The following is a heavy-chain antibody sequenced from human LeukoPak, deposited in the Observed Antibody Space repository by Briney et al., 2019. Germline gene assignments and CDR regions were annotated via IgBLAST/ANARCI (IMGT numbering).Heavy chain of an antibody. V-gene: IGHV1-46*01. J-gene: IGHJ3*02. CDR1: GYTFTSYY. CDR2: INPSGGST. CDR3: ARAMADDAFDI. Sequence: ASVKVSCKASGYTFTSYYMHWVRQAPGQGLEWMGIINPSGGSTSYAQKFQGRVTMTTDTSTSTVYMELSSLRSEDTAVYYCARAMADDAFDIWGQGRMVTVSS. D-gene: IGHD5-24*01.